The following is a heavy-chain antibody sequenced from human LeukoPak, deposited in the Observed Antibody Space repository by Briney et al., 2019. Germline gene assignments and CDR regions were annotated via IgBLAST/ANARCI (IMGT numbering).Heavy chain of an antibody. CDR2: INSKSGDT. Sequence: ASVKVSCKASGYTFTDYYMRWVRQASGQGLEWMGWINSKSGDTRYVQNFQGRVTMTRDMSISTAYMELSSLRPDDTAVYYCTRDVTRGGDPWGQRTLVTVSS. CDR1: GYTFTDYY. V-gene: IGHV1-2*02. D-gene: IGHD2-21*01. J-gene: IGHJ5*02. CDR3: TRDVTRGGDP.